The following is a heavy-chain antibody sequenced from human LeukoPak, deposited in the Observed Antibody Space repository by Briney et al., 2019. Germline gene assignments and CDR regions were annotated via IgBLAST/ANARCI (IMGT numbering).Heavy chain of an antibody. V-gene: IGHV4-39*01. D-gene: IGHD1-1*01. CDR2: IYYSGST. CDR3: ARRATTGNYFDY. Sequence: SEALSLTCTVSGGSISSSSYYWGWIRQPPGKGLEWSGSIYYSGSTHYNPSLKSRVTISVDTSKNQFSLRLSSVAAADTAVYYCARRATTGNYFDYWGQGTLVTVSS. CDR1: GGSISSSSYY. J-gene: IGHJ4*02.